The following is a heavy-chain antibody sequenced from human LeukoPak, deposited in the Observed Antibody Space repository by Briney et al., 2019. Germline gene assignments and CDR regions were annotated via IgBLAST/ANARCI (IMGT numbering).Heavy chain of an antibody. J-gene: IGHJ4*02. D-gene: IGHD3-22*01. Sequence: GGSLRLSCAASGFSFSSYAMSWVRQAPGKGLEWVSGISGSGDNTYYADSVKGRFTISRDNSKNTLYVQVNSLGTEDTAAYYCAKGSYYDSSGPFYFDYWGQGTLVTVSS. CDR2: ISGSGDNT. CDR1: GFSFSSYA. V-gene: IGHV3-23*01. CDR3: AKGSYYDSSGPFYFDY.